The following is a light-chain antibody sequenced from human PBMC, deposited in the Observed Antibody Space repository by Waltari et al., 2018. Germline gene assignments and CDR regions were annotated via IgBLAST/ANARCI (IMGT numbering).Light chain of an antibody. CDR2: EDN. J-gene: IGLJ1*01. Sequence: SYELTQPPSVSVSPGQTARITCSGDTLPRKYAYWYQQKSGQAPVLAIFEDNKRPAGTPWGFSGSISGTMATLTISGAQVEDEADYYCYSTDSSSKGVFGAGTKVTVL. V-gene: IGLV3-10*01. CDR3: YSTDSSSKGV. CDR1: TLPRKY.